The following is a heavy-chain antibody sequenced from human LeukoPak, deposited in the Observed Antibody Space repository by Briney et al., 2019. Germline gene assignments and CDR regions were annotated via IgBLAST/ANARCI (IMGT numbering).Heavy chain of an antibody. J-gene: IGHJ3*01. CDR2: IYYSGST. D-gene: IGHD2-2*01. CDR3: ASLQGIGYCSSTSCHGAFDF. V-gene: IGHV4-39*01. CDR1: GGSIRSSNYF. Sequence: SETLSLTCTVSGGSIRSSNYFWGWIRQSPGKGLEWIGNIYYSGSTYYNPSLKSRVTISVDTSKNQFSLKLSSVTAADTAVYCCASLQGIGYCSSTSCHGAFDFWGQGTLVTVS.